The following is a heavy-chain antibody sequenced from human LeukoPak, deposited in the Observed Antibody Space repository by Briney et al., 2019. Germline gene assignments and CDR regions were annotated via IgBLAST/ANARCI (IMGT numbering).Heavy chain of an antibody. CDR1: GDPINSYY. CDR2: IYYSGST. CDR3: ARVTTSGSYKFDS. V-gene: IGHV4-59*01. J-gene: IGHJ4*02. Sequence: SETLSLTCTVSGDPINSYYWSWLRQPPGKGLEWIGCIYYSGSTNYNPSLKSRVTISVDTSKNQFSLKLSSVTAADTAVYYCARVTTSGSYKFDSWGQGTLVTVSS. D-gene: IGHD3-10*01.